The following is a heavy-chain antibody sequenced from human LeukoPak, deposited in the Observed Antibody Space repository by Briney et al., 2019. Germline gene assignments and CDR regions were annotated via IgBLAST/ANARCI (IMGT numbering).Heavy chain of an antibody. V-gene: IGHV3-21*01. CDR2: ISSSSSYI. J-gene: IGHJ4*02. CDR3: ARGADTPFCSGGSCYSPDY. D-gene: IGHD2-15*01. CDR1: GFTFSSYS. Sequence: KTGGSLRLSCAASGFTFSSYSMNWVRQAPGKGLEWVSSISSSSSYIYYADSVKGRFTISRDNAKNSLYLQMNSLRAEDTAVYYCARGADTPFCSGGSCYSPDYWGQGTLVTVSS.